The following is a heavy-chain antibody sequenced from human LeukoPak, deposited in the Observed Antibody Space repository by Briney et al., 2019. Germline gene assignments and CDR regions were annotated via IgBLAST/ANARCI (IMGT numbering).Heavy chain of an antibody. D-gene: IGHD5-24*01. CDR2: INHSGST. Sequence: SETLSLTCAVYGGSFSGYYWSWIRQPPGKGLEWIGEINHSGSTNYNPSLKSRVTISVDTSKNQFSLKLSSVTAADTAVYYCASWRWLQSYWGQGTLVTVSS. V-gene: IGHV4-34*01. CDR3: ASWRWLQSY. CDR1: GGSFSGYY. J-gene: IGHJ4*02.